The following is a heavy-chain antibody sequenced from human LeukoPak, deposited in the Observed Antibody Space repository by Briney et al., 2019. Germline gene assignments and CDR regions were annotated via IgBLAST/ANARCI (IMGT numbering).Heavy chain of an antibody. CDR2: IYYSGST. CDR3: ARGVVAAAPDAFDI. D-gene: IGHD2-15*01. CDR1: GGSISSGGYY. J-gene: IGHJ3*02. Sequence: SETLSLTCTVSGGSISSGGYYWSWISQHPGKGLEWIGYIYYSGSTYYNPSLKSRVTISVDTSKNQFSLKLSSVTAADTAVYYCARGVVAAAPDAFDIWGQGTMVTVYS. V-gene: IGHV4-31*03.